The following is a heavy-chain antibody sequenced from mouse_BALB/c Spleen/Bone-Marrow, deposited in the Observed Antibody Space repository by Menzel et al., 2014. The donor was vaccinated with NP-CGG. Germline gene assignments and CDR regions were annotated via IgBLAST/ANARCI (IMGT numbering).Heavy chain of an antibody. J-gene: IGHJ2*01. Sequence: EEQLHQSGAEPVKPAASAKLPCTASVFNIKDTYMHWVKQRPEQGLEWIGRIDPANGKTKNDPKFQGKTTITADTSSNTAYLQLSSLTSEDAAVYYCARGHGYYVGYYFDNWGQGTPLTVSS. D-gene: IGHD2-3*01. CDR1: VFNIKDTY. CDR3: ARGHGYYVGYYFDN. CDR2: IDPANGKT. V-gene: IGHV14-3*02.